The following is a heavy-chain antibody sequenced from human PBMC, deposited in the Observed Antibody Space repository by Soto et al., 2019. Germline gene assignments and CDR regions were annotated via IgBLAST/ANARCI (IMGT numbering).Heavy chain of an antibody. CDR3: ARQLSHICDS. V-gene: IGHV3-49*04. CDR2: IGSKTFGGTT. D-gene: IGHD1-1*01. Sequence: LRLSCTTSGFTFGDYALSWVRQAPGKGLEWVGFIGSKTFGGTTGYAASVQGRFAISRDDSKSVAYLQWSSLKASDTAMYYCARQLSHICDSWGQGTLVTVSS. CDR1: GFTFGDYA. J-gene: IGHJ4*02.